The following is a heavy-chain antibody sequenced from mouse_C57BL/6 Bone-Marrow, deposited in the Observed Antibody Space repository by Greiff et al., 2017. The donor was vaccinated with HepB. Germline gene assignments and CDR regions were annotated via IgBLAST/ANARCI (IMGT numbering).Heavy chain of an antibody. CDR2: INPNNGGT. J-gene: IGHJ4*01. D-gene: IGHD2-4*01. CDR3: ARRLRRGNAMDY. CDR1: GYTFTDYN. V-gene: IGHV1-18*01. Sequence: QLQESGPELVKPGASVKIPCKASGYTFTDYNMDWVKQSHGKSLEWIGDINPNNGGTIYNQKFKGKATLTVDKSSSTAYMELRSLTSEDTAVYYCARRLRRGNAMDYWGQGTSVTVSS.